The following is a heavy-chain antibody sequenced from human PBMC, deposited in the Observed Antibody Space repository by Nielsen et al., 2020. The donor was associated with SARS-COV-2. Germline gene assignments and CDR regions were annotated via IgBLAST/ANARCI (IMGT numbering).Heavy chain of an antibody. CDR2: IYYSGST. CDR3: ARRITMVRGGASQNYFDY. J-gene: IGHJ4*02. V-gene: IGHV4-39*01. Sequence: SETLSLTCTVSGGSISSSSYYWGWIRQPPGKGLEWIGSIYYSGSTYYNPSLKSRVTISVDTSKNQFSLKLSSVTAADTAVYYCARRITMVRGGASQNYFDYWGQGTLVTVSS. D-gene: IGHD3-10*01. CDR1: GGSISSSSYY.